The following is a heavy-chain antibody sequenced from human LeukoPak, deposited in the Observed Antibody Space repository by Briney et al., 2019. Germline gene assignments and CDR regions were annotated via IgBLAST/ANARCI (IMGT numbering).Heavy chain of an antibody. Sequence: GASVKVSCKASGYTFTSYYMHWVRQAPGQGLEWMGIINPSGGSTSYAQKFQGRVTMTRDMSTSTAYMELSSLRSEDTAVYYCARGTEVGATPLDVWGKGTTVTVSS. CDR2: INPSGGST. CDR3: ARGTEVGATPLDV. D-gene: IGHD1-26*01. V-gene: IGHV1-46*01. CDR1: GYTFTSYY. J-gene: IGHJ6*04.